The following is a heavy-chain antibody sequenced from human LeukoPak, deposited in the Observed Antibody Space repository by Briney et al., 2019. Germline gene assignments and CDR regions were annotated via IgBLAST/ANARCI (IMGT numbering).Heavy chain of an antibody. J-gene: IGHJ1*01. Sequence: PSETLSLTCTVSGGSISSYYWSWIRQPPGKGLEWIGYIYYSGSTNYNPSLKSRVTISVDTSKNQFSLKLSSVTAADTAVYYCARHTHEGYFQHWGQGTLVTVSS. CDR2: IYYSGST. CDR1: GGSISSYY. V-gene: IGHV4-59*01. CDR3: ARHTHEGYFQH.